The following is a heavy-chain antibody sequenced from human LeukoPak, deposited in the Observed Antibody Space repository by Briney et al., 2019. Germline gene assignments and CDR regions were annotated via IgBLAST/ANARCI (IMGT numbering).Heavy chain of an antibody. Sequence: ASVKVSCKTSGYTFTDYNMHWVRQAPGQGLEWMGWINPNSGGTNYAQKFQDRVTMTRDTSISTAYMELSSLTFDDTAVYYCARDAIAVAGLGGYRGQGTLVTVSS. D-gene: IGHD6-19*01. J-gene: IGHJ4*02. CDR3: ARDAIAVAGLGGY. V-gene: IGHV1-2*02. CDR2: INPNSGGT. CDR1: GYTFTDYN.